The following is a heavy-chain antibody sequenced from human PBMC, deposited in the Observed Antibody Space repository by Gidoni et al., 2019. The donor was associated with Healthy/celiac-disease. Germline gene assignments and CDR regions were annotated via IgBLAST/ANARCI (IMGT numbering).Heavy chain of an antibody. V-gene: IGHV4-39*01. Sequence: QLQLQESGPGLVKPSQTPSLTRSVPAGSISTRHSYWGWIRQPPGKGLEWIGSIYYSRTTYYNLSFKSRVTISVDSSKNQFSLQLSSVTAADTAVYYCARSGSSRPYYYYYMDVWGKGTTVTVSS. CDR1: AGSISTRHSY. D-gene: IGHD2-2*01. J-gene: IGHJ6*03. CDR3: ARSGSSRPYYYYYMDV. CDR2: IYYSRTT.